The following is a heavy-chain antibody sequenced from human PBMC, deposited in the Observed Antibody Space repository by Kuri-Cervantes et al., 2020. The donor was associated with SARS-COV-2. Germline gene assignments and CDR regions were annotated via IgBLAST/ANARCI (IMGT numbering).Heavy chain of an antibody. V-gene: IGHV3-23*01. CDR3: AREVEDIVVVPAAISWFDP. CDR1: GFTFSNFV. CDR2: ISGSGDNT. D-gene: IGHD2-2*01. J-gene: IGHJ5*02. Sequence: GESLKISCAGSGFTFSNFVMNWVRQAPGKGLEWVSGISGSGDNTDYADSVKGRFTISRDNSKNTLYLQMNSLRAEDTAVYYCAREVEDIVVVPAAISWFDPWGQGTLVTVSS.